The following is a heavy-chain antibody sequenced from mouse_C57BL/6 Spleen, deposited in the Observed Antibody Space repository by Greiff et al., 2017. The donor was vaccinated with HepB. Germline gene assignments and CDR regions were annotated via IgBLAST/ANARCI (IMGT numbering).Heavy chain of an antibody. J-gene: IGHJ1*03. CDR3: AEGVDGYYWYFDV. V-gene: IGHV1-55*01. Sequence: VQLQESGAELVKPGASVKMSCKASGYTFTSYWITWVKQRPGQGLEWIGDIYPGSGSTNYNEKFKSKATLTVDTSSSTAYMQLSSLTSEDSAVYYCAEGVDGYYWYFDVWGTGTTVTVSS. CDR1: GYTFTSYW. D-gene: IGHD2-3*01. CDR2: IYPGSGST.